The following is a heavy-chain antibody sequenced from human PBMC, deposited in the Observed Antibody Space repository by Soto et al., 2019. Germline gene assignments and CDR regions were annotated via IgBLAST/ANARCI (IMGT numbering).Heavy chain of an antibody. Sequence: GGSLRLSFAASGFTFSSYAMSWVRQAPGKGLEWVSAISGSGGSTYYADSVKGRFTISRDNSKNTLYLQMNSLRAEDTAVYYCAKVKSGPYSSSWYNAFDIWGQGTMVTVSS. V-gene: IGHV3-23*01. CDR3: AKVKSGPYSSSWYNAFDI. D-gene: IGHD6-13*01. CDR2: ISGSGGST. CDR1: GFTFSSYA. J-gene: IGHJ3*02.